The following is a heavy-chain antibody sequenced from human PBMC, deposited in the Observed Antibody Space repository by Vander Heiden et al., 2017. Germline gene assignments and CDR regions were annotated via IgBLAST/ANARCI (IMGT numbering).Heavy chain of an antibody. J-gene: IGHJ4*02. CDR3: ARLRSYYDSSPFDY. Sequence: EVQLVASGGGLVQPGGSLRLSCAASGFPFSSYWMSWVRQAPGKGLEWVANIKQDGSEKYYVDSVKGRFTISRDNAKNSLYLQMNSLRAEDTAVYYCARLRSYYDSSPFDYWGQGTLVTVSS. CDR1: GFPFSSYW. CDR2: IKQDGSEK. V-gene: IGHV3-7*01. D-gene: IGHD3-22*01.